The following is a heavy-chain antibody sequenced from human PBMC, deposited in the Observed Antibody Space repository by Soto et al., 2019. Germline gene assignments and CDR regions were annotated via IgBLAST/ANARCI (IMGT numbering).Heavy chain of an antibody. Sequence: GGSLRLSCASSGFTFSSYWMHLVRQATGKGLVWVSRINSDGSSTSYADSVKGRFTISRDNAKNTLYLQMNSLRAEDTAVYYCARDQGILTGYHYYYYYGMDVWGQGTTLTVSS. J-gene: IGHJ6*02. CDR2: INSDGSST. D-gene: IGHD3-9*01. V-gene: IGHV3-74*01. CDR1: GFTFSSYW. CDR3: ARDQGILTGYHYYYYYGMDV.